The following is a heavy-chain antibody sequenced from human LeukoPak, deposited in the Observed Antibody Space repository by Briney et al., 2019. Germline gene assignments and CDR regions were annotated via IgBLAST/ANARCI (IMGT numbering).Heavy chain of an antibody. CDR3: VRGGESYYNYYMDV. CDR1: GFSFSTYS. Sequence: GGSLRLSCAASGFSFSTYSMNWVRQAPGKGLEWVSSISSSSYIYYVDSVKGRFIISRDNAKNSLYLQMNSLRAEDTAVYYCVRGGESYYNYYMDVWGKGTTVTVSS. CDR2: ISSSSYI. D-gene: IGHD6-25*01. V-gene: IGHV3-21*01. J-gene: IGHJ6*03.